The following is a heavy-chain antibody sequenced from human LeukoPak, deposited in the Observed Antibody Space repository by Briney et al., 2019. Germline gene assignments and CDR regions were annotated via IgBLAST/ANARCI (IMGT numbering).Heavy chain of an antibody. CDR3: ARERGRGRDSPWFDY. V-gene: IGHV3-48*02. D-gene: IGHD1-26*01. CDR1: GFTFSRYS. CDR2: ISSSSNTI. Sequence: PGGSLRLSCAASGFTFSRYSMNWVRQAPGKGLEWVSYISSSSNTIYYADSVKGRFTISRDNAKNSLYLQMNSLRDEDTAVYYCARERGRGRDSPWFDYWGQGTLVTVSS. J-gene: IGHJ4*02.